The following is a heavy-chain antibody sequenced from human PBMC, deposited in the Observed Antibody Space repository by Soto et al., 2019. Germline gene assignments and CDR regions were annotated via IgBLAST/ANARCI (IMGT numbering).Heavy chain of an antibody. CDR2: IYWDGDT. Sequence: GPLQGDPTNTLPLTCIVPGFSRSTNGNGVGWIRQPPGKALEWLALIYWDGDTRYSPSLQSRLTVTKDTSENQVVLTMSDMGPADTATYYCAHILGGSGVTVAGCFDYWGQGTLVTGSS. J-gene: IGHJ4*02. V-gene: IGHV2-5*02. CDR3: AHILGGSGVTVAGCFDY. D-gene: IGHD6-19*01. CDR1: GFSRSTNGNG.